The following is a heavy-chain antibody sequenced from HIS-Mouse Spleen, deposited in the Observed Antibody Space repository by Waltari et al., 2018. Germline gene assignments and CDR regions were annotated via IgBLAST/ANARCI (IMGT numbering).Heavy chain of an antibody. Sequence: EVQLVESGGGLVKPGGSLRLSCAASGFTFSSYSMNWVRQAPGKGLEWVLSISDSSSYIYYADTVKGRLTISRDNAKNSLYLQMNSLRAEDTAVYYCARDRGDYWGQGTLVTVSS. V-gene: IGHV3-21*01. J-gene: IGHJ4*02. D-gene: IGHD3-16*01. CDR1: GFTFSSYS. CDR2: ISDSSSYI. CDR3: ARDRGDY.